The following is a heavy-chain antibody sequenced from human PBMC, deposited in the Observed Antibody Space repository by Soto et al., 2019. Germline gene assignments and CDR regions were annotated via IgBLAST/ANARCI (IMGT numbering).Heavy chain of an antibody. V-gene: IGHV6-1*01. CDR1: GDSVSSNSAA. Sequence: PSQTLSLTCAISGDSVSSNSAAWNWIRQSPSRGLEWLGRTYYRSKWYNDYAVSVKSRITINPDTSKNQFSLQLNSVTPEDTAVYYCARDQFFYGDYEDYYYYGMDVWGQGTXVTVSS. CDR2: TYYRSKWYN. D-gene: IGHD4-17*01. CDR3: ARDQFFYGDYEDYYYYGMDV. J-gene: IGHJ6*02.